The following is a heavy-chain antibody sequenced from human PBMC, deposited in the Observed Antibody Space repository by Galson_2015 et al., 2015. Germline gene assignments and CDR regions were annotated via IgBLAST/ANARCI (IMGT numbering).Heavy chain of an antibody. Sequence: SLRLSCAASGFTFSSYGMHWVRQAPGKGLEWVAVIWYDGSNKYYADSVKGRFTISKDNSKNTLYLQMNSLRAEDTAVYYCARDDLVPENYGMDVWSQGTTVTVSS. CDR2: IWYDGSNK. D-gene: IGHD2-2*01. V-gene: IGHV3-33*01. CDR1: GFTFSSYG. CDR3: ARDDLVPENYGMDV. J-gene: IGHJ6*02.